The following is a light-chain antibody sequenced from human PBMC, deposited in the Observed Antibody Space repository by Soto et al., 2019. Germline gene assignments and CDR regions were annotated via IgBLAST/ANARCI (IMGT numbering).Light chain of an antibody. V-gene: IGLV4-60*02. CDR2: LERSGSY. Sequence: QSVLTQSSSASASLGSSVKLTCTLSSGHSTNIIAWHQQQPGKAPRYLMKLERSGSYNKGSGVPDRFSGSTSGADRYLTISNLQFEDEADYYCETWDSNTRVFGGGTQLTVL. J-gene: IGLJ2*01. CDR3: ETWDSNTRV. CDR1: SGHSTNI.